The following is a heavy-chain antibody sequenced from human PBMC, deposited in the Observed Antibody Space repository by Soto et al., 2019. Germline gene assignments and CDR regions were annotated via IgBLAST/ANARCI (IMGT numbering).Heavy chain of an antibody. CDR2: ISSSSSTI. Sequence: VQLVESGGGLVQPGGSLRLSCAASGFTFSSYSMNWVRQAPGKGLEWVSYISSSSSTIYYADSVKGRFTISRDNAKNSLYLQMNSLRDEDTAVYYCARTSSIAARPGYYYYYGMDVWGQGTTVTVSS. J-gene: IGHJ6*02. V-gene: IGHV3-48*02. CDR1: GFTFSSYS. D-gene: IGHD6-6*01. CDR3: ARTSSIAARPGYYYYYGMDV.